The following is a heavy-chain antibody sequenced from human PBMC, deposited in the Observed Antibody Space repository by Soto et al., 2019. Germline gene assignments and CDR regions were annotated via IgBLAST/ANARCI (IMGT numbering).Heavy chain of an antibody. CDR1: GFTVSSNY. CDR2: IYSGGST. V-gene: IGHV3-53*01. D-gene: IGHD5-12*01. Sequence: PGGSLRLSCAASGFTVSSNYMSWVRQAPGKGLEWVSVIYSGGSTDYADSAKRRITNSRDNAKNTLYLQMNNLRAEDTAVYYCAVESRDGYNQFDYWGQGTLVTVSS. J-gene: IGHJ4*02. CDR3: AVESRDGYNQFDY.